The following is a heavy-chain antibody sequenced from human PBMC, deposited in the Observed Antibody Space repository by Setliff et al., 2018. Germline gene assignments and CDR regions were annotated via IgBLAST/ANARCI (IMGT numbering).Heavy chain of an antibody. Sequence: PSETLSLTCTVSGGSISGYYWNWIRQTPEMRLEWIGHIHFSGNTHFNPSLMSRVTMSVDTSKNQFSLNVNSVTSADTAVYYCARVDFTMIQGVLGLWGQGTLVTVSS. J-gene: IGHJ1*01. CDR2: IHFSGNT. CDR1: GGSISGYY. D-gene: IGHD3-10*01. CDR3: ARVDFTMIQGVLGL. V-gene: IGHV4-59*01.